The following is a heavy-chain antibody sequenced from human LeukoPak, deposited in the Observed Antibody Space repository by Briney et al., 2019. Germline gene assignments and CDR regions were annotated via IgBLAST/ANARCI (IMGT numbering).Heavy chain of an antibody. D-gene: IGHD3-22*01. CDR3: ARDPDYYDSSGYL. J-gene: IGHJ4*02. CDR2: IIPILGIA. CDR1: GGTFSSYA. Sequence: GASVKVSCKASGGTFSSYAISWVRQAPGQGLEWMGRIIPILGIANYAQKFQGRVTITADKSTSTAYMELSSLRSEDTAVYYCARDPDYYDSSGYLWGQGTLVTVSS. V-gene: IGHV1-69*04.